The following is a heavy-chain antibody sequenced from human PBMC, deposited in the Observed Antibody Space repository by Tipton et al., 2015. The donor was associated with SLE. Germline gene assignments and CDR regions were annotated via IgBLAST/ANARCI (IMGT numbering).Heavy chain of an antibody. CDR1: GGSFSGYS. D-gene: IGHD6-6*01. CDR3: ARHQGYSSFGALGY. V-gene: IGHV4-34*01. Sequence: LRLSCAVYGGSFSGYSWTWIRQAPRKGLEWIGDINHSGITNYNPSLTSRVTISVDTSKNQFSLRLSSVTATDTAVYYCARHQGYSSFGALGYWGQGTLVTVSS. CDR2: INHSGIT. J-gene: IGHJ4*02.